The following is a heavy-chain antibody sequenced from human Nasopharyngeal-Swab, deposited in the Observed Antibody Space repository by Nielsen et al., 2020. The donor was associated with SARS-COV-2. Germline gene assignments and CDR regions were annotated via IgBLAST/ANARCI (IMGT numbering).Heavy chain of an antibody. CDR3: ASGDSSGYYSDY. V-gene: IGHV3-9*01. Sequence: GGSLRLSCAASGFTFDDYAMHWVRQAPGKGLEWVSGISWNSGSIGYADSVKGRFTISRDNAKNSLYLQMNSLRAEDTALYHCASGDSSGYYSDYWGQGTLVTVSS. D-gene: IGHD3-22*01. CDR1: GFTFDDYA. J-gene: IGHJ4*02. CDR2: ISWNSGSI.